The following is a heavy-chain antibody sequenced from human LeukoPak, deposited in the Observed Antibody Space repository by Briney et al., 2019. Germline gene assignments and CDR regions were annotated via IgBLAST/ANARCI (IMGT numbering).Heavy chain of an antibody. CDR1: DGSISSSNYY. D-gene: IGHD1-26*01. J-gene: IGHJ4*02. CDR2: IYYSGTT. V-gene: IGHV4-39*07. CDR3: ARLGSYHDF. Sequence: SETLSLTCTVSDGSISSSNYYWGRIRQPPGKGLEWIGSIYYSGTTYYNPSLKSRVTISVDMSKNQFSLKLSSVTAADTAVYFCARLGSYHDFWGQGALVTVSS.